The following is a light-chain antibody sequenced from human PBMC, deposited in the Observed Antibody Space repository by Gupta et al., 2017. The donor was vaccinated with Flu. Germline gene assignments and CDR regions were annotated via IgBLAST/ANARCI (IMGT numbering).Light chain of an antibody. CDR1: NSDVGNTDL. CDR2: EVN. J-gene: IGLJ3*02. CDR3: CSYADSHNVWV. Sequence: QSALTQPASVSGSPGQSITISCTGTNSDVGNTDLISWFQQQPGKTPKFMISEVNKRPSGVSERFSGSKSGTTASLTTAGLQAEDEADYYCCSYADSHNVWVFGGGTRLTVL. V-gene: IGLV2-23*02.